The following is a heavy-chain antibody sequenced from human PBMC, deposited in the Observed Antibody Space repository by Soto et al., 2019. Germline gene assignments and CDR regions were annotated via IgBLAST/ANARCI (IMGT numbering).Heavy chain of an antibody. Sequence: SETLSLTCTVSGGSISSGGYYWSWIRQHPGKGLEWIGYIYYSGSTYYNPSLKSRATISVDTSKNQFSLKLSSVTAADTAVYYCARDRSYYDFWSGYHLTYYYYGMDVWGQGTTVTVSS. V-gene: IGHV4-31*03. CDR1: GGSISSGGYY. CDR2: IYYSGST. CDR3: ARDRSYYDFWSGYHLTYYYYGMDV. D-gene: IGHD3-3*01. J-gene: IGHJ6*02.